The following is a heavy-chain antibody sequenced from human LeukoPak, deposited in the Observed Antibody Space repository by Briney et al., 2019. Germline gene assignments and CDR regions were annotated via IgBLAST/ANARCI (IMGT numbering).Heavy chain of an antibody. V-gene: IGHV4-59*01. CDR3: AREADCSGTSCYSQFLAY. J-gene: IGHJ4*02. Sequence: SETLSLTCSVSGGSISNYWSWIRQPPGKGLEWIGYIYYSGRTNYNPSLKSRVTISVDTSKNQFSLTLSSVTAADTAVYYCAREADCSGTSCYSQFLAYWGQGTLVTVSS. CDR2: IYYSGRT. CDR1: GGSISNY. D-gene: IGHD2-2*01.